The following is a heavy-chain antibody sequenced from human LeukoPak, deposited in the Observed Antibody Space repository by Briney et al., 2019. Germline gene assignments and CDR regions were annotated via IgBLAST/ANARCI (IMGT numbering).Heavy chain of an antibody. D-gene: IGHD6-19*01. CDR2: INPSGGST. Sequence: ASVKVSCKASGYTFTSYYMHWVRQAPGQGLEWMGIINPSGGSTSYAQKFQGRVTMTRDTSTSTVYMGLSSLRSEDTAVYYCARDNRGYSSGWENRVLDVWGQGTTVTVSS. CDR1: GYTFTSYY. V-gene: IGHV1-46*01. CDR3: ARDNRGYSSGWENRVLDV. J-gene: IGHJ6*02.